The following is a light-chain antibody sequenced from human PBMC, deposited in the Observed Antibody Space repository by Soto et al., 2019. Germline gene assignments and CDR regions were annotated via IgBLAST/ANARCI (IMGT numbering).Light chain of an antibody. CDR1: QDIRNT. CDR3: LQHYNFSWT. V-gene: IGKV1-6*01. Sequence: AIQMTQYPSSLSASVVDRVTISCRASQDIRNTLAWFQQKPGEAPKLLIFAASNLQSGVPSRFSGSGSVTDFTLAITSLQPEDFATYYCLQHYNFSWTFGQGTIVDIK. J-gene: IGKJ1*01. CDR2: AAS.